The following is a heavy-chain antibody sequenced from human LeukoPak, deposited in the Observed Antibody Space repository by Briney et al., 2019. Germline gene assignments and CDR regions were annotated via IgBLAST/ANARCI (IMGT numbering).Heavy chain of an antibody. J-gene: IGHJ4*02. CDR2: IYYSRST. CDR1: GGSISSSNYY. Sequence: SSETLSLTCTVSGGSISSSNYYGGWLRQPPGKVLEWIGSIYYSRSTYNNQSLKSRVTLSLDTSKSQFSLRLSSVTAADTAVYYCARGSSPTYPLDYWGQGTLVTVSS. V-gene: IGHV4-39*01. D-gene: IGHD2-2*01. CDR3: ARGSSPTYPLDY.